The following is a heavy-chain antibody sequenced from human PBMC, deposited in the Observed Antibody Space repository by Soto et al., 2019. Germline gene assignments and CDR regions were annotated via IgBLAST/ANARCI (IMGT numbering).Heavy chain of an antibody. CDR1: GFTFSSYA. J-gene: IGHJ4*02. CDR3: AKDSGDYDYIWGSYRYYHFDY. CDR2: ISGSGGST. Sequence: GGSLRLSCAASGFTFSSYAMSWVRQAPGKGLEWVSAISGSGGSTYYADSVKGRFTISRDNSKNTLYLQMNSLRAEDTAVYYCAKDSGDYDYIWGSYRYYHFDYWGQGTLVTVSS. V-gene: IGHV3-23*01. D-gene: IGHD3-16*02.